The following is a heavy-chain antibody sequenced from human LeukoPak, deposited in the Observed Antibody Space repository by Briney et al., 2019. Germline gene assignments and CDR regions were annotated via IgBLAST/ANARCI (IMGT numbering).Heavy chain of an antibody. V-gene: IGHV4-38-2*02. CDR1: GYSISSGYY. Sequence: SETLSLTCTVSGYSISSGYYWGWIRQPPGKGLEWIGSIYHSGSTYYNPSLKSRVTISVDTSKNQFSLKLSSVTAADTAVYYCARDRLAVYYYYMDVWGKGTTVTISS. J-gene: IGHJ6*03. CDR2: IYHSGST. CDR3: ARDRLAVYYYYMDV. D-gene: IGHD6-19*01.